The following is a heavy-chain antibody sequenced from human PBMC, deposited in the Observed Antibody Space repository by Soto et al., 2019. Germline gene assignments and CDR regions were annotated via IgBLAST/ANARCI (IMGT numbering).Heavy chain of an antibody. CDR3: ARSQGSSTSLEIYYYYYYGMDV. CDR1: GGTFGSYA. J-gene: IGHJ6*02. D-gene: IGHD2-2*01. V-gene: IGHV1-69*01. Sequence: QVQLVQSGAEVKKPGASVKVSCKASGGTFGSYAISWVRQAPGQGLEWMGVIIPIPGTANYAQKFQGSVTIAADESTNTAYIELSSLRSEDTPVYYCARSQGSSTSLEIYYYYYYGMDVWGQGNTLTVSS. CDR2: IIPIPGTA.